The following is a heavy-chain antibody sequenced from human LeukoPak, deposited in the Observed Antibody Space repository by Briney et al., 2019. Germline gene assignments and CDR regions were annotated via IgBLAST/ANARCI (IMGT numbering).Heavy chain of an antibody. CDR3: ARRNTEVPDTLPLNAFDV. D-gene: IGHD1/OR15-1a*01. J-gene: IGHJ3*01. V-gene: IGHV4-39*01. CDR1: GGSMKSPGQY. CDR2: MLYSGST. Sequence: PSETLSLTCSVSGGSMKSPGQYWDWIGQGRGEGWEWIVRMLYSGSTYFNPSLRRRVTISGDPSTNRISLSLTSVTAADTAVYYCARRNTEVPDTLPLNAFDVWGQGATVSVSS.